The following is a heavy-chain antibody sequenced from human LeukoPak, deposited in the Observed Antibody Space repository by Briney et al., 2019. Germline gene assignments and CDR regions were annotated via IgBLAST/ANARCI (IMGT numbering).Heavy chain of an antibody. CDR2: INAGNGNT. CDR1: GYTFTSYA. CDR3: ARVKNGDYEDY. D-gene: IGHD4-17*01. J-gene: IGHJ4*02. Sequence: ASVKVSCKAPGYTFTSYAMHWVRQAPGQRLEWMGWINAGNGNTKYSQKFQGRVTITRDTSASTAYMELSSLRSEDTAVYYCARVKNGDYEDYWGQGTLVTVSS. V-gene: IGHV1-3*01.